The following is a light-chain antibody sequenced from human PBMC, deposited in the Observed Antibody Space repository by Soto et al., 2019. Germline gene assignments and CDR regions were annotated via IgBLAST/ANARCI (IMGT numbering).Light chain of an antibody. V-gene: IGKV2-28*01. CDR2: LGS. Sequence: IVMTQSPLSLPVTPGEPASISCRSSQSLLHNNGINYLDWYLQRPGQSPQLLIYLGSNRASGVPDRVSGSGSGTDFTLRISRVEAGDVGVYFCMQALQTPTFGGGTKVEIK. CDR1: QSLLHNNGINY. CDR3: MQALQTPT. J-gene: IGKJ4*01.